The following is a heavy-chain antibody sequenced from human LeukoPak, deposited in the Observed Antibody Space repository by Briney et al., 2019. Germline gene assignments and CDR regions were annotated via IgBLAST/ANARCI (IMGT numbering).Heavy chain of an antibody. D-gene: IGHD3-3*02. J-gene: IGHJ4*02. CDR3: ARDSNYDY. CDR1: GFTFRMYL. Sequence: PGGSLRLSCAASGFTFRMYLMSWVRQAPGKGLGWVANIKQDGSEKYYVDCVKGRFTISRDNAKNSLYLQMNSLRAEDTAAYYCARDSNYDYWGQGTLVTVSS. V-gene: IGHV3-7*01. CDR2: IKQDGSEK.